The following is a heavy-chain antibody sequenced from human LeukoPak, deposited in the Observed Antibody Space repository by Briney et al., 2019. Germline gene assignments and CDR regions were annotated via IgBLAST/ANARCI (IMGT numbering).Heavy chain of an antibody. CDR2: IYPGDSDT. Sequence: GESLKISCKGSGYSFTSYWIGWVRQMPGKGLEWMGIIYPGDSDTRYSPSFQGQVTISADKSISTAYLQWSSLKASDTAMYYCARLGYDFRSGHYGPMDVWGKGTTVTVSS. D-gene: IGHD3-3*01. V-gene: IGHV5-51*01. CDR1: GYSFTSYW. J-gene: IGHJ6*03. CDR3: ARLGYDFRSGHYGPMDV.